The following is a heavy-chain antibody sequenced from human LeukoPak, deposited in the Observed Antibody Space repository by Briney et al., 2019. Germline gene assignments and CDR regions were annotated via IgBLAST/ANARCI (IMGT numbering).Heavy chain of an antibody. D-gene: IGHD2-2*01. CDR2: INPNSGDT. Sequence: ASVKVSCKASGYTFTGYHMHWVRQAPGQGLEWMGRINPNSGDTNNAQKFQGRVTITRDTSISTAYMDLSRLTSDDTAVYYCARDHCSSTSCLSDYWGQGTLVTVSS. CDR3: ARDHCSSTSCLSDY. CDR1: GYTFTGYH. V-gene: IGHV1-2*06. J-gene: IGHJ4*02.